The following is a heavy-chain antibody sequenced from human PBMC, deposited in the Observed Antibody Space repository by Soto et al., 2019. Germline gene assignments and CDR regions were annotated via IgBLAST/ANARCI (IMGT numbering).Heavy chain of an antibody. J-gene: IGHJ5*02. CDR2: MNPGSGDT. D-gene: IGHD3-10*01. CDR1: GYSFTNND. V-gene: IGHV1-8*01. Sequence: ASVKVSCKASGYSFTNNDVTWVRQATGQGLEWMGCMNPGSGDTGYAQKFQGRVTMNRDISIATAYMELSSLRSDDTAIYYCARMATSGSLNWFDPGGQGTLVNVSS. CDR3: ARMATSGSLNWFDP.